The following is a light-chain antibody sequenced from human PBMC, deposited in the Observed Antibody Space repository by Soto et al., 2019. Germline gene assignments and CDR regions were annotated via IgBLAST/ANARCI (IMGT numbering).Light chain of an antibody. CDR3: QQYNHYPVT. Sequence: AIRMTQSPSSLSASTGDRVTITCRASQGISSYLAWYQQKPGKAPKLLIYAASTLQSGVPSRFSGSGSGTEFTLTISSLQPEDVATYYCQQYNHYPVTFGGGTKVEIK. CDR2: AAS. V-gene: IGKV1-8*01. J-gene: IGKJ4*01. CDR1: QGISSY.